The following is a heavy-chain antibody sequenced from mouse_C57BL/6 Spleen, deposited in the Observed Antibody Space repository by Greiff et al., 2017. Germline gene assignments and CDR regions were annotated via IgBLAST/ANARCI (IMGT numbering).Heavy chain of an antibody. CDR1: GFTFSDYG. CDR2: ISSGSSTI. Sequence: EVQLVESGGGLVKPGGSLKLSCAASGFTFSDYGMHWVRQAPEKGLEWVAYISSGSSTIYYADTVKGRFTISRDNAKNTLFLQMTSVRSEDTGMFYCAMATVVAPYWYIDVWGTGTTVTVSS. J-gene: IGHJ1*03. V-gene: IGHV5-17*01. CDR3: AMATVVAPYWYIDV. D-gene: IGHD1-1*01.